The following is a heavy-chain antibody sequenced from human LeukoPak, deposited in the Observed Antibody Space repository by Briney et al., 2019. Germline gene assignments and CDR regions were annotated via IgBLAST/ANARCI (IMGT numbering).Heavy chain of an antibody. J-gene: IGHJ4*02. V-gene: IGHV1-2*02. CDR3: ARVEGTAGTLDD. CDR1: GYTFTGYY. Sequence: ASVKVSCKASGYTFTGYYMHWVRQAPGQGLEWMGWISPYSGATTYAQKSQGRVTLTSDTSITTAYLELTGLRSDDTAVYYCARVEGTAGTLDDWGQGTLVTVSS. D-gene: IGHD2-21*02. CDR2: ISPYSGAT.